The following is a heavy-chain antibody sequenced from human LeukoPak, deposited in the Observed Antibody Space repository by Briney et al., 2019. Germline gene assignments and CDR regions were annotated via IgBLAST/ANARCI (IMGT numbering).Heavy chain of an antibody. J-gene: IGHJ6*02. CDR1: GFTFSSYS. CDR3: ARDFSNYGMDV. V-gene: IGHV3-21*01. D-gene: IGHD4-4*01. CDR2: ISSSSSYI. Sequence: GGSLRLSCAASGFTFSSYSMNWVRQAPGKGLEWVSSISSSSSYIYYADSVKGRFTISRDNAKNSLYLQMNSLRAEDTAVYYCARDFSNYGMDVWGQGTTVTVSS.